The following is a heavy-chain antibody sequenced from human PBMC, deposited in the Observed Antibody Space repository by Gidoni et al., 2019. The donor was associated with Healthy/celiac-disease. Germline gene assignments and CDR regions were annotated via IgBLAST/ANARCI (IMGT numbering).Heavy chain of an antibody. CDR2: IYHSGST. Sequence: QVQLQESGPGLVKPSGTLSLTCAVSCGSISTSNCWSRVRQPPGKGLEWFGEIYHSGSTNYDPSLKSRVTISVDKSKNQFSLKLSSGTAADTAVYYCARATPFPGIAVAGRDYDYGMDVWGQGTTVTVSS. D-gene: IGHD6-19*01. J-gene: IGHJ6*02. CDR1: CGSISTSNC. CDR3: ARATPFPGIAVAGRDYDYGMDV. V-gene: IGHV4-4*02.